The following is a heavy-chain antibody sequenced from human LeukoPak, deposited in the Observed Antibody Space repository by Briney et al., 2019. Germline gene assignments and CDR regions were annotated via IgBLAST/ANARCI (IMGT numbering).Heavy chain of an antibody. CDR1: GFTFSSYG. J-gene: IGHJ4*02. Sequence: GGSLRLSCAASGFTFSSYGMHWVRQAPGKGLEWVAVIWYDGSNKYYADSVKGRFTISRDNSKNTLYLQMNSLRAEDTAVYYCAKSLLGIAAAGHYWGQGTLVTVSS. CDR3: AKSLLGIAAAGHY. V-gene: IGHV3-33*06. D-gene: IGHD6-13*01. CDR2: IWYDGSNK.